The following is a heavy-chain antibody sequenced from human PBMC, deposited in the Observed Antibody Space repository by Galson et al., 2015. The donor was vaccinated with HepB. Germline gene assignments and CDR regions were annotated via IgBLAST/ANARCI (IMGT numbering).Heavy chain of an antibody. V-gene: IGHV3-23*01. CDR1: RFALSNYG. CDR2: VSVNGGST. Sequence: SLRLSCAASRFALSNYGMTWVRQAPGKGLEWVSGVSVNGGSTYYADSVKGRFTISRDNSRNTLYLQMNSRRAEDTAVYYCARDSWRSYNYYYDYGMDVWGQGTTVTVSS. D-gene: IGHD3-16*01. CDR3: ARDSWRSYNYYYDYGMDV. J-gene: IGHJ6*01.